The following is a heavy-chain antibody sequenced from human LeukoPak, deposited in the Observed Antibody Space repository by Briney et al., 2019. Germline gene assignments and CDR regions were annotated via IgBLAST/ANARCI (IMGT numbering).Heavy chain of an antibody. D-gene: IGHD3-3*01. J-gene: IGHJ4*02. CDR1: GGSFSGYY. V-gene: IGHV4-34*01. CDR2: INHSGST. Sequence: KTSETLSLTCAVYGGSFSGYYWSWIRQPPGKGLEWIGEINHSGSTNYNPSLKSRVTISVDTSKNQFSLKLSSVTAADTAVYYCARALRFLDDYWGQGTLVTVSS. CDR3: ARALRFLDDY.